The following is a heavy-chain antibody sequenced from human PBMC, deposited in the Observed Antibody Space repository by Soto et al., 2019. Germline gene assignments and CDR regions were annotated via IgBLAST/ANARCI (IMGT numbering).Heavy chain of an antibody. Sequence: PSQTLSLTCAISGDSVSSNSAAWNWIRQSQSRGLEWLGRTYYRSKWYNDYAVSVKSRITINPDTSKNQFSLQLNSVTPEDTAVYYCAKPPYCSGGSCYIAFDYWGQGTLVTVSS. CDR3: AKPPYCSGGSCYIAFDY. CDR1: GDSVSSNSAA. V-gene: IGHV6-1*01. CDR2: TYYRSKWYN. D-gene: IGHD2-15*01. J-gene: IGHJ4*02.